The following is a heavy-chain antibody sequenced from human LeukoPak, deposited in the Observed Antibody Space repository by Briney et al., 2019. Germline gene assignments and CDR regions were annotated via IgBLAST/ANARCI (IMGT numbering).Heavy chain of an antibody. CDR1: GRSISGYY. V-gene: IGHV4-59*08. CDR3: ARRDTSSWYKDDAFDI. CDR2: IYYSGST. J-gene: IGHJ3*02. D-gene: IGHD6-13*01. Sequence: SETLSLTCTVSGRSISGYYWSWIRQPPGKGLEWIGYIYYSGSTNYNPSLKSRVTISVDTSKNQFSLKLSSVTAADTAVYYCARRDTSSWYKDDAFDIWGQGTMVTVSS.